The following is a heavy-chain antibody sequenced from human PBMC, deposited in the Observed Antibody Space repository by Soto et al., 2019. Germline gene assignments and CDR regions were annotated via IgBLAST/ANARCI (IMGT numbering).Heavy chain of an antibody. CDR1: GGSITSSSYY. CDR2: IYYRGST. CDR3: AREQKEAAGVWFDP. J-gene: IGHJ5*02. D-gene: IGHD6-13*01. V-gene: IGHV4-61*01. Sequence: SETLSLTCAVSGGSITSSSYYWCWIRQAPGRGLEWIGYIYYRGSTNYNPSLKSRVTISVDTSKNQFSLKLSSVTAADTAVYYCAREQKEAAGVWFDPWGQGTLVTVSS.